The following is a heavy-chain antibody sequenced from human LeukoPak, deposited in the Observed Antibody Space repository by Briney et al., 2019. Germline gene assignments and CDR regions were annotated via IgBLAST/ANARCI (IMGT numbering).Heavy chain of an antibody. V-gene: IGHV3-64*01. D-gene: IGHD3-3*01. CDR1: GFTFSSYA. Sequence: GGSLRLSWAASGFTFSSYAMHWVRQAPGKGLEYVSAISSNGGSTYYANSVKGRFTISRDNSKNTLYLQMGSLRAEDMAVYYCARAGVASDAFDIWGQGTMVTVPS. CDR2: ISSNGGST. CDR3: ARAGVASDAFDI. J-gene: IGHJ3*02.